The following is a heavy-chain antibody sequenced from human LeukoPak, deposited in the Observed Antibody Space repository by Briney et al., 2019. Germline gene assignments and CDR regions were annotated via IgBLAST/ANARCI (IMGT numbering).Heavy chain of an antibody. CDR3: ARRTFYYDSGGYRYYFDY. J-gene: IGHJ4*02. V-gene: IGHV3-23*01. D-gene: IGHD3-22*01. Sequence: GGSLRLSCAASGFTFSSYAMSWVRQAPGKGLEWVSTINGSGDRKYYTDSVKGRFTISRDNAKNSLYLQMNSLRAEDTAFYYCARRTFYYDSGGYRYYFDYWGQGTLVTVSS. CDR1: GFTFSSYA. CDR2: INGSGDRK.